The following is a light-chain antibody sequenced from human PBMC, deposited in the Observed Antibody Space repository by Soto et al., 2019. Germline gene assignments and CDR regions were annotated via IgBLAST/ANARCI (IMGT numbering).Light chain of an antibody. CDR2: EVS. J-gene: IGKJ5*01. CDR1: QSLLHITGETF. Sequence: DVVMTQTPLSLSVAPGQPASISCKSSQSLLHITGETFLFWYLQKPGQSPQLLIYEVSTRVSGVPDRFSGSGSGTDVTLEISLVETDDVGIYYCMQSTQLPPTFGQGTRLGIE. CDR3: MQSTQLPPT. V-gene: IGKV2D-29*02.